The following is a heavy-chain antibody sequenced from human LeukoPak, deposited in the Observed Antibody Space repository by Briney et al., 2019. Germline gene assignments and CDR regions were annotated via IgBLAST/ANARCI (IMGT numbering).Heavy chain of an antibody. CDR1: GYTFTSHD. CDR3: ARGYSPTIRTTGNDY. V-gene: IGHV1-8*01. Sequence: ASVKVSCRASGYTFTSHDINWVRLATGQGLEWMGWMNPDSGNTGFAQKFQGRVTMGRDTSINTACMELHSLTSEDTAVYYCARGYSPTIRTTGNDYWGQGTLVTVSS. J-gene: IGHJ4*02. D-gene: IGHD1-1*01. CDR2: MNPDSGNT.